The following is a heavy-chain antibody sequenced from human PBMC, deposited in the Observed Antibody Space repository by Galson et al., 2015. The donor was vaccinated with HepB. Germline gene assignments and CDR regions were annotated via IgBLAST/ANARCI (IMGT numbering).Heavy chain of an antibody. CDR1: GGSFSGYY. CDR3: ARGSMITFGGVIPYNWFDP. CDR2: INHSGST. V-gene: IGHV4-34*01. Sequence: SETLSLTCAVYGGSFSGYYWSWIRQPPGKGLEWIGEINHSGSTNYNPSLKSRVTISVDTSKNQFSLKLSSVTAADTAVYYCARGSMITFGGVIPYNWFDPWGQGTLVTVSS. D-gene: IGHD3-16*02. J-gene: IGHJ5*02.